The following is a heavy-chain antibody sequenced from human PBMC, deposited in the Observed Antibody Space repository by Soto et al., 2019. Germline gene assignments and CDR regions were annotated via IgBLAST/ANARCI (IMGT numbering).Heavy chain of an antibody. CDR2: VNYRGST. D-gene: IGHD6-13*01. J-gene: IGHJ4*02. CDR3: ARDAPGAAPY. CDR1: GGSMSSGDYY. V-gene: IGHV4-31*03. Sequence: QVQLQESGPGLVKPSQTLSLTCTASGGSMSSGDYYWNWIRQHPEKGLEWIGYVNYRGSTFYNPSLKRRLTISVDTSKNQFSLKLTSVTAADTAMYYCARDAPGAAPYWGQGTLVTVSS.